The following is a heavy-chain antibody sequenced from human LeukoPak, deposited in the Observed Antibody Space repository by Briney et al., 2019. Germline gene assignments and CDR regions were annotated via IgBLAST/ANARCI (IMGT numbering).Heavy chain of an antibody. CDR1: GFTSSSYS. J-gene: IGHJ6*03. CDR3: AGAYDFWSGYYDSYYYYMDV. V-gene: IGHV3-48*04. Sequence: GGSLRLSCAASGFTSSSYSMNWVRQAPGKGLEWVSYISSSSSTIYYADSVKGRFTISRDNAKNSLYLQMNSLRAEDTAVYYCAGAYDFWSGYYDSYYYYMDVSGKGTTVTVSS. CDR2: ISSSSSTI. D-gene: IGHD3-3*01.